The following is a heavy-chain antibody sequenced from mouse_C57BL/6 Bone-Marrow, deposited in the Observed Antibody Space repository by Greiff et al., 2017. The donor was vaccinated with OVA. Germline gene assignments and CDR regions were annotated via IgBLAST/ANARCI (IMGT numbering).Heavy chain of an antibody. J-gene: IGHJ2*01. Sequence: VKLMESGPELVKPGASVPLSFPSSFSSFILSLMNWVKQRPGKGLEWIGRIYPGDGDTNYNGKFKGKATLTADKSSSTAYMQLSSLTSEDSAVYFCASVYYYGSNGFDYWGQGTTLTVSS. D-gene: IGHD1-1*01. V-gene: IGHV1-82*01. CDR3: ASVYYYGSNGFDY. CDR1: FSSFILSL. CDR2: IYPGDGDT.